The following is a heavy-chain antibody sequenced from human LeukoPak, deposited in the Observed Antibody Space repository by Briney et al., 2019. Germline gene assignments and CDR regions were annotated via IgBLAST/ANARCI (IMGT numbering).Heavy chain of an antibody. D-gene: IGHD4-17*01. CDR3: ARDQSMLGPTTADY. CDR2: INIDGSNT. Sequence: GGSLRLSCAASGFTFSSYWMHWVRQAPGKGLVWVSRINIDGSNTIYADSVKGRFTISRDNAKNTLYLQMNSLRDEDTAVYYCARDQSMLGPTTADYWGQGTLVTVSS. V-gene: IGHV3-74*01. CDR1: GFTFSSYW. J-gene: IGHJ4*02.